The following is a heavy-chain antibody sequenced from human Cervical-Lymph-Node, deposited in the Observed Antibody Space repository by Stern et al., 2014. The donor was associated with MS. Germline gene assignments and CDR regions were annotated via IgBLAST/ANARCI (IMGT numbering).Heavy chain of an antibody. D-gene: IGHD6-19*01. Sequence: EVQLVESGGTLVQPGGSLRPSCAASGFTFSSYAMSWVRQAPGKGLEWVSVISGSDGSTFYADSVKGRSTISRDNSKNALFLQMNSLRAEDTAVYYCAKVYGSGPFDYWGQGTLVTVSS. V-gene: IGHV3-23*04. CDR3: AKVYGSGPFDY. CDR1: GFTFSSYA. CDR2: ISGSDGST. J-gene: IGHJ4*02.